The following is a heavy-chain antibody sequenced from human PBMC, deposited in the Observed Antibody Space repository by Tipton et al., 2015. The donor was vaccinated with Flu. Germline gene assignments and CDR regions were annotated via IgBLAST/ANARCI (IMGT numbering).Heavy chain of an antibody. Sequence: TLSLTCTVSGCSISSSSYYWGWIRQPPGKGLEWIGSIYYSGITYYNPSLKCRVTISVDTSKNQFSLKMSSVTAADTAVYYCVRDPKLLWFGELQGGWFDPWGQGTLVTVSS. CDR3: VRDPKLLWFGELQGGWFDP. J-gene: IGHJ5*02. CDR1: GCSISSSSYY. V-gene: IGHV4-39*07. D-gene: IGHD3-10*01. CDR2: IYYSGIT.